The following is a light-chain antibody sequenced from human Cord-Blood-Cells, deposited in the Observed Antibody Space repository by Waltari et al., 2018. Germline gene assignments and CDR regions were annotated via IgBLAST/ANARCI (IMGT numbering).Light chain of an antibody. CDR3: QQYYSTLT. CDR1: QSVLYSSNNKNY. CDR2: WAS. Sequence: DIVMTQSPDSLDVSLGERATINCKSSQSVLYSSNNKNYLAWYQQKPGQPPKLLIYWASTRESGVPDRFSGSGSGTDFTLTISSLQAEDVAVYYCQQYYSTLTFGGGTKVEI. V-gene: IGKV4-1*01. J-gene: IGKJ4*01.